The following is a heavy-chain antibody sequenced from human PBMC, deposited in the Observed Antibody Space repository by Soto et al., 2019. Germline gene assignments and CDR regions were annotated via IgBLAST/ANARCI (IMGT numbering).Heavy chain of an antibody. D-gene: IGHD3-3*01. J-gene: IGHJ5*02. Sequence: GGSLRLSCAASGFTFSDYYMSWIRQAPGKGLEWVSYISSSGSTIYYADSVKGRFTISRDNAKNSLYLQMNSLRAEDTALYYCARDNFGVVTPTRPHWFDPWGQGTLVTVSS. CDR3: ARDNFGVVTPTRPHWFDP. CDR1: GFTFSDYY. CDR2: ISSSGSTI. V-gene: IGHV3-11*01.